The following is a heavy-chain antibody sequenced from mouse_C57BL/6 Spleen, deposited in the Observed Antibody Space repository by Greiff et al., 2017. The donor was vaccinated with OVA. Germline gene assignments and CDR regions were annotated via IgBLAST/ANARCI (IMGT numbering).Heavy chain of an antibody. J-gene: IGHJ2*01. D-gene: IGHD2-1*01. CDR2: ISSGSSTI. V-gene: IGHV5-17*01. CDR3: ARRGNYVEYFAD. CDR1: GFTFSDYG. Sequence: EVKVVESGGGLVKPGGSLKLSCAASGFTFSDYGMHWVRQAPEKGLEWVAYISSGSSTIYYADTVKGRFTISRDNAKNTLFLQMTSLRSEDTAMDYCARRGNYVEYFADWGQGTTLTVSS.